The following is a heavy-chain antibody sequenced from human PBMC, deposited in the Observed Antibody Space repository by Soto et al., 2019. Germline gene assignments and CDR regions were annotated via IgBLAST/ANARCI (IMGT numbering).Heavy chain of an antibody. D-gene: IGHD3-10*02. CDR2: IYSGDTT. V-gene: IGHV3-53*01. CDR3: ASVLRTLYGMDG. CDR1: GFTVSSNY. J-gene: IGHJ6*02. Sequence: EVQLVESGGGLIQPGGSLRLSCAASGFTVSSNYMSWVRQAPGKGLEWVSVIYSGDTTYYADSVKGRFTISRDHSKNTLYLQVNSLRAEDTAVYYCASVLRTLYGMDGWGQGTTVTVSS.